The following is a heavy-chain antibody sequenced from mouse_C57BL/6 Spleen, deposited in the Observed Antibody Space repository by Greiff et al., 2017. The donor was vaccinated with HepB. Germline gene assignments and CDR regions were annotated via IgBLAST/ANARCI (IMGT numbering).Heavy chain of an antibody. CDR1: GYAFSSYW. CDR2: IYPGDGDT. V-gene: IGHV1-80*01. CDR3: ARQREYAMDY. J-gene: IGHJ4*01. Sequence: VKLMESGAELVKPGASVKISCKASGYAFSSYWMNWVKQRPGKGLEWIGQIYPGDGDTNYNGKFKGKATLTADKSSSTAYMQLSSLTSEDSAVYFCARQREYAMDYWGQGTSVTVSS.